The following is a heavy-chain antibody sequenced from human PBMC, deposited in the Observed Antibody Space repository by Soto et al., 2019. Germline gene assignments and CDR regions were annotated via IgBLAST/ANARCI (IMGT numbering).Heavy chain of an antibody. V-gene: IGHV1-18*04. CDR3: AREVAARRRWFDP. CDR1: GYTFTSYG. D-gene: IGHD6-6*01. Sequence: ASVKLYWKASGYTFTSYGISCGRQAPGQGLEWMGWISAYNGNTNYAQKLQGRVTMTTDTSTSTAYMELRSLRSDDTAVYYCAREVAARRRWFDPWGQGTLVTVSS. CDR2: ISAYNGNT. J-gene: IGHJ5*02.